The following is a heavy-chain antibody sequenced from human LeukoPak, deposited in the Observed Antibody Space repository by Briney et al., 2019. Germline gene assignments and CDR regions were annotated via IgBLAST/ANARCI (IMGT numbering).Heavy chain of an antibody. CDR3: ARVRGYSYESVMGIAAAGPLDY. Sequence: HPGGSLRLSCAASGFTFSIYSMNWVRQAPGKGLEWVSYTSSSSSTIYYADSVKGRFTISRDNAKNSLYLQMNSLRAEDTAVYYCARVRGYSYESVMGIAAAGPLDYWGQGTLVTVSS. V-gene: IGHV3-48*01. D-gene: IGHD6-13*01. CDR2: TSSSSSTI. J-gene: IGHJ4*02. CDR1: GFTFSIYS.